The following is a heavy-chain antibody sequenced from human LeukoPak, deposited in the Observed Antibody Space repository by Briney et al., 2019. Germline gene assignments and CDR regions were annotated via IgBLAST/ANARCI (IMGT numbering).Heavy chain of an antibody. CDR3: AHSEWDCSSTSCYYYYGMDV. J-gene: IGHJ6*02. CDR1: GFSLSTSGVG. D-gene: IGHD2-2*01. V-gene: IGHV2-5*01. Sequence: SGPTLVNPTQTLTLTCTSSGFSLSTSGVGVGWIRQPLGKALEWLALIYWNDDKRYSPSLKSRLTITKDTSKNQVVLTMTNMDPVDTATDYCAHSEWDCSSTSCYYYYGMDVWGQGTTVTVSS. CDR2: IYWNDDK.